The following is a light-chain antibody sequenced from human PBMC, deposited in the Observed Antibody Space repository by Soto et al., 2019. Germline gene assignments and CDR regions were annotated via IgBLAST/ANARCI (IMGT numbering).Light chain of an antibody. CDR1: QSVSSSY. V-gene: IGKV3-20*01. CDR3: QQYGSSPRT. Sequence: EIVLTQSPGTLSLSPGERATLSCRASQSVSSSYLAWYQQKPGQAPRLRIYGASSRATGIPDRFSGSGSGTDFTLTSSRLEPEDFAVYYCQQYGSSPRTFGGGTKVEIK. CDR2: GAS. J-gene: IGKJ4*01.